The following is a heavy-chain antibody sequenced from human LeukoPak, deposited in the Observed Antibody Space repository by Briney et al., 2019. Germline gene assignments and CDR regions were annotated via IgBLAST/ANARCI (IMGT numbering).Heavy chain of an antibody. V-gene: IGHV1-3*03. CDR1: GYTFTSYA. Sequence: ASVKVSCKASGYTFTSYAMHWVRQAPGQRLEWMGWINAGNGNTKYSQEFQGRVTITADESTSTAYMELSSLRSEDTAVYYCARDPIGGSYLNWFDPWGQGTLVTVSS. CDR3: ARDPIGGSYLNWFDP. D-gene: IGHD1-26*01. CDR2: INAGNGNT. J-gene: IGHJ5*02.